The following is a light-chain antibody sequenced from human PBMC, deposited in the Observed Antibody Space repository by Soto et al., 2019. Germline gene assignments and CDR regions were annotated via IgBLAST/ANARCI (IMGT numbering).Light chain of an antibody. J-gene: IGLJ1*01. V-gene: IGLV1-40*01. Sequence: QSVLTQPPSVSGAPGQRVTISCTGNSSNIGAGYDVHWYQHLPGTAPKLLIYGNSNRPSGVPDRFSGSKSGTPASLAITGLQAEDEADYYCQSYDRSLSGFHVFGTRTKVTVL. CDR2: GNS. CDR1: SSNIGAGYD. CDR3: QSYDRSLSGFHV.